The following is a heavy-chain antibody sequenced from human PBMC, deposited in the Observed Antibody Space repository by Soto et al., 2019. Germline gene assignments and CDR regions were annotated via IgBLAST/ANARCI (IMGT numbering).Heavy chain of an antibody. J-gene: IGHJ6*01. CDR2: IIPLAGSP. D-gene: IGHD2-2*01. CDR1: GGTFSSYA. Sequence: QVQLVQSGAEVKKPGSSVTVSCRASGGTFSSYAVSWVRQAPGQGLEWMGVIIPLAGSPKYAQKFQGRVTITADDSATTAYMERTGLRSDDTAVYYCARVSSSPNYYYYGMEVWGQVPTVTVSS. V-gene: IGHV1-69*01. CDR3: ARVSSSPNYYYYGMEV.